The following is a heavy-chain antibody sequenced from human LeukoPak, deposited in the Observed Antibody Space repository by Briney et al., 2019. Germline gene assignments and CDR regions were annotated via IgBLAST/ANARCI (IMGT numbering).Heavy chain of an antibody. J-gene: IGHJ4*02. CDR3: ARETPPGYFDY. CDR2: MNPNSGRT. Sequence: ASVKVSCKASGYTLTSYDINWVRQATGQGLEWMGWMNPNSGRTGYAQKFQGRITITRNTSISTAYMELTSLRSEDTAIYYCARETPPGYFDYWGQGTLVTVSS. V-gene: IGHV1-8*01. CDR1: GYTLTSYD. D-gene: IGHD4-23*01.